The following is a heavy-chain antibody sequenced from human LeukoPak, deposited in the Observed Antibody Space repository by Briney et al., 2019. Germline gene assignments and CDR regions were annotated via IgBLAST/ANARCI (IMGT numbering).Heavy chain of an antibody. Sequence: TGGSLRLSCAASGFTFEDHVMHWVRQAPGKGLEWVSSISWSGDRMGYADAVKGRFTISRDNAKNSLFLQMNSLRVEDTALYYCAKDLGGSATTVWGQGTPVTVSS. V-gene: IGHV3-9*01. CDR2: ISWSGDRM. D-gene: IGHD2-2*01. CDR1: GFTFEDHV. J-gene: IGHJ4*02. CDR3: AKDLGGSATTV.